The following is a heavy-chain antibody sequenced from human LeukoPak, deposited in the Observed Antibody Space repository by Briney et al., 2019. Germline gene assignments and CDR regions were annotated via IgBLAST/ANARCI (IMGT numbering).Heavy chain of an antibody. CDR2: IYYSGST. Sequence: SETLSLTCTVSGGSISSSSYYWGWIRQPPGKGLEWIGSIYYSGSTYYNPSLKSRVTISVDTSKNQFSLKLSSVTAADTAVYYCARLFGEDNDFWGGYGNYYYYGMDVWGQGTTVTVSS. V-gene: IGHV4-39*01. J-gene: IGHJ6*02. CDR3: ARLFGEDNDFWGGYGNYYYYGMDV. CDR1: GGSISSSSYY. D-gene: IGHD3-3*01.